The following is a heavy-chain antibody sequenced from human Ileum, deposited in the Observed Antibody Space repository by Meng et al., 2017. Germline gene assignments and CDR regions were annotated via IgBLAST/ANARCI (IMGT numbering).Heavy chain of an antibody. V-gene: IGHV1-2*02. Sequence: ASVKVSCKASGYTFSAYSMHWVRQVPGQGLEWMGWINPNSGGTISAQQFQGRVTMTRDTSISTAYMEVTRLTSDDTAVYYCARGGSGWYYFDYWGLGTLVTVSS. D-gene: IGHD6-19*01. CDR3: ARGGSGWYYFDY. CDR2: INPNSGGT. CDR1: GYTFSAYS. J-gene: IGHJ4*02.